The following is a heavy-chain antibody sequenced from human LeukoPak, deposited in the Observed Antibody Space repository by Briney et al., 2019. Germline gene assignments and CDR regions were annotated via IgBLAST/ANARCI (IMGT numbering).Heavy chain of an antibody. CDR1: GFTVSSNS. CDR3: ARDILYDSSGYYLDY. CDR2: IYSGGNT. Sequence: SGGSLRLSCTVSGFTVSSNSMSWVRQAPGKGLEWVSFIYSGGNTHYSDSVKGRFTISRDNAKNSLYLQMNSLRAEDTALYYCARDILYDSSGYYLDYWGQGTLVTVSS. D-gene: IGHD3-22*01. J-gene: IGHJ4*02. V-gene: IGHV3-53*01.